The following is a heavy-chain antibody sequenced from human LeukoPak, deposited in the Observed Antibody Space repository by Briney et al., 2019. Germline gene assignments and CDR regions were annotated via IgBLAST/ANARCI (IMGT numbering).Heavy chain of an antibody. V-gene: IGHV1-69*04. CDR2: IIPILGIA. Sequence: VTSVKVSCKASGFTFTSSAVQWVRQAPGQGLEWMGRIIPILGIANYAQKFQGRVTITADKSTSTAYMELSSLRSEDTAVYYCAPGGGAKGYFDYWGQGTLVTVSS. D-gene: IGHD2-21*01. J-gene: IGHJ4*02. CDR1: GFTFTSSA. CDR3: APGGGAKGYFDY.